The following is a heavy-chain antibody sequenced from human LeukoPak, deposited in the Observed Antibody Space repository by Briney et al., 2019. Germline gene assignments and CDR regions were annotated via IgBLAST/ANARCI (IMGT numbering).Heavy chain of an antibody. D-gene: IGHD6-6*01. Sequence: PGGSLRLSCAVSGFTFRSYSMNWVRQAPGKGLEWLSYISSSGSTIYYADSVKGRFTISRDNSKNTLYLQMNSLRAEDTAVYYCAKTGGSSSSEVYYFDYWGQGTLVTVSS. CDR3: AKTGGSSSSEVYYFDY. CDR1: GFTFRSYS. V-gene: IGHV3-48*01. CDR2: ISSSGSTI. J-gene: IGHJ4*02.